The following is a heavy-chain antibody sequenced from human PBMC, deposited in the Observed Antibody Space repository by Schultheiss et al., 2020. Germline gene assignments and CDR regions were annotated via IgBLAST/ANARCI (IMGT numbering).Heavy chain of an antibody. CDR1: GFTFSSYG. Sequence: GGSLRLSCAASGFTFSSYGMHWVRQAPGKGLEWVAVISYDGSNKYYADSVKGRFTISRDNSKNTLYLQMNSLRAEDTAVYYCATGRYFDWLLFDYWGQGTLVTVS. CDR3: ATGRYFDWLLFDY. D-gene: IGHD3-9*01. V-gene: IGHV3-30*03. CDR2: ISYDGSNK. J-gene: IGHJ4*02.